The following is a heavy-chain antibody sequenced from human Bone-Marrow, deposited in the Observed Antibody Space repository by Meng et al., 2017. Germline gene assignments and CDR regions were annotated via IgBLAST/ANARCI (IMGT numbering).Heavy chain of an antibody. J-gene: IGHJ5*02. Sequence: ASVKVSCKASGYTFTSYGISWVRQAPGHGLEWMGWISAYNGNTNYAQKLQGRVTMTTDTSTSTAYMELRSLRSDDTAVYYCARDILITWYYYGSGSPPRSRFDPWGQGTLVTVSS. V-gene: IGHV1-18*01. D-gene: IGHD3-10*01. CDR2: ISAYNGNT. CDR1: GYTFTSYG. CDR3: ARDILITWYYYGSGSPPRSRFDP.